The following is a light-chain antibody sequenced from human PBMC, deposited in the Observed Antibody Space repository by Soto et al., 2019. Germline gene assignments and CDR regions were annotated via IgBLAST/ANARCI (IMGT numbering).Light chain of an antibody. CDR3: QQRSNWPRT. CDR1: QSVSSY. CDR2: DAT. Sequence: EVVLTQSPVTLSLSPGERATLSCRASQSVSSYLAWYQQKPGQAPRLLIYDATTRATGIPARFNGSGSGTDFTLTISSLEPEDFAVYYCQQRSNWPRTFGQGTKVDIK. J-gene: IGKJ1*01. V-gene: IGKV3-11*01.